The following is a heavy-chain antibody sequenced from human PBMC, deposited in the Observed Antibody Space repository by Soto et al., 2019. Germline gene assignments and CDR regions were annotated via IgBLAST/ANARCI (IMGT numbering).Heavy chain of an antibody. CDR1: GGSISSSNW. Sequence: QVQLQESGPGLVKPSGTLSLTCAVSGGSISSSNWWSWVRQPPGKGLEWIGEIYHSGSTNYNPSLKSRVTVSVDKAEHACSLRRRSVTAADTAVYYCPRDRGDGDYCERETYCLACWGEGALVIVSS. D-gene: IGHD4-17*01. V-gene: IGHV4-4*02. CDR3: PRDRGDGDYCERETYCLAC. CDR2: IYHSGST. J-gene: IGHJ4*02.